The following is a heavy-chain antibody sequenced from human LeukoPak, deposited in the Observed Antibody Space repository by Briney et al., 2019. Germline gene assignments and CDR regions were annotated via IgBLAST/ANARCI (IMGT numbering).Heavy chain of an antibody. V-gene: IGHV4-34*01. D-gene: IGHD5-18*01. J-gene: IGHJ4*02. Sequence: SSETLSLTCAVYGGSFSGYYWSWFRQPPGKGLEWIGEINHFGSTNYNPSLKSRVTISGDTSKNQFSLKVNSVTAADTAVYYCARGYRAPQTFYSYHYFDSWAQGILVTVSS. CDR3: ARGYRAPQTFYSYHYFDS. CDR1: GGSFSGYY. CDR2: INHFGST.